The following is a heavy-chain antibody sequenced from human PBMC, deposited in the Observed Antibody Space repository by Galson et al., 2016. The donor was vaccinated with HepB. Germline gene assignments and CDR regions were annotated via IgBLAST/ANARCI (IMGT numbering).Heavy chain of an antibody. Sequence: QSGAEVKKAGESLKISCQASGSTLTNYWIGWVRQLPGKGLEWMGLIRPGFSTTYHSPSLQGQVTISADKSLKIAYLQWSSLRASDNGFYFCASARDGKFFFDYWAQGTLVTVSS. V-gene: IGHV5-51*01. J-gene: IGHJ4*02. D-gene: IGHD5-24*01. CDR3: ASARDGKFFFDY. CDR2: IRPGFSTT. CDR1: GSTLTNYW.